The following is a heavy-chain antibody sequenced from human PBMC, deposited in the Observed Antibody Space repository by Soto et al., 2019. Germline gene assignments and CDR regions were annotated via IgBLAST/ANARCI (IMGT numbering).Heavy chain of an antibody. Sequence: EVQLVESGGGLVKPGGSLRLSCAASGFTFSSYSMNWVRHAPGKGLEWVSSISSSSSYIYYADSVKGRFTISRDNAKNSLYLQMNSLRAEDTAVYYCARDTHDYGDYVSYWGQGTLVTVSS. CDR2: ISSSSSYI. CDR1: GFTFSSYS. J-gene: IGHJ4*02. V-gene: IGHV3-21*01. CDR3: ARDTHDYGDYVSY. D-gene: IGHD4-17*01.